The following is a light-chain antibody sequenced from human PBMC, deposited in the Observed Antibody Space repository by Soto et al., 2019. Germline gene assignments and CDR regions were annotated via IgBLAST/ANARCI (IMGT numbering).Light chain of an antibody. CDR2: GAS. CDR3: QQYGSSPPMYT. CDR1: QSVNSRF. V-gene: IGKV3-20*01. Sequence: EIVLTQSPGTLSLSPGERATLSCRASQSVNSRFLAWYQQKPGQAPRRLIYGASTRATGIPDRFSGSGSGADFTLTISRLEPEDFAVYYCQQYGSSPPMYTFGQGTKLEIK. J-gene: IGKJ2*01.